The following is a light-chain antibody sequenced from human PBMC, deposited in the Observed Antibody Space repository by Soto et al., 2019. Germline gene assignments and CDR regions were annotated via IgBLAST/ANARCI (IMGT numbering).Light chain of an antibody. CDR2: EGS. CDR1: SSDVGSYNL. CDR3: WSYAGSSTFNV. Sequence: QSALTQPASVSGSPGQSITISCTGTSSDVGSYNLVSWYQQHPGKAPKLMSYEGSKRPSGVSNRFSGSKSGNTASLTISGLQAEDEADYYCWSYAGSSTFNVFGTGTKVIVL. V-gene: IGLV2-23*03. J-gene: IGLJ1*01.